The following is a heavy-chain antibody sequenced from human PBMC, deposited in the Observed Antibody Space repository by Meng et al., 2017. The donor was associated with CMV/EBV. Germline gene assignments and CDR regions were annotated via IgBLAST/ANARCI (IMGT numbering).Heavy chain of an antibody. CDR3: ARGIAAAGTWGWFDP. J-gene: IGHJ5*02. Sequence: QVHLVQSGAEVKKPGASVKVSCKASGYTFTGYYMHWVRQAPGQGIEWMGWINPNSGGTHFVQKFQGRVTMTRDTSISTTYMELSGLRSDDTDVYYCARGIAAAGTWGWFDPWGQGTLVTVSS. V-gene: IGHV1-2*02. CDR1: GYTFTGYY. D-gene: IGHD6-13*01. CDR2: INPNSGGT.